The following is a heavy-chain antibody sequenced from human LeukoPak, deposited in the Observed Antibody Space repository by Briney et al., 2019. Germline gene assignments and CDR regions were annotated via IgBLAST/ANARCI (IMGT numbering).Heavy chain of an antibody. CDR3: VRVGSSGWYSSYYGMDV. CDR2: MNPNSGNT. D-gene: IGHD6-19*01. V-gene: IGHV1-8*01. Sequence: GASVKVSCKASGYTFTSYDINWVRQATGQGLEWMGWMNPNSGNTGYAQKFQGRVTMTRNTSISTAYMELSSLRSEDTAVYYCVRVGSSGWYSSYYGMDVWSQGTTVTVSS. J-gene: IGHJ6*02. CDR1: GYTFTSYD.